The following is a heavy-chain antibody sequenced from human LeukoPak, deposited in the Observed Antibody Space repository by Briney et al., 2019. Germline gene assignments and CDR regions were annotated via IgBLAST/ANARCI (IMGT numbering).Heavy chain of an antibody. D-gene: IGHD4-17*01. J-gene: IGHJ5*02. CDR3: ARGLAGDFGGAYWFDP. CDR1: GDSISTNY. Sequence: PSETLSLTCTVSGDSISTNYWNWIRQPPGKGLEWIGYVYYSGSTNYNPSLKSRVITTIDTSMNQFSLRVTSVTAADTAVYYCARGLAGDFGGAYWFDPWGQRTLVTVSS. V-gene: IGHV4-59*01. CDR2: VYYSGST.